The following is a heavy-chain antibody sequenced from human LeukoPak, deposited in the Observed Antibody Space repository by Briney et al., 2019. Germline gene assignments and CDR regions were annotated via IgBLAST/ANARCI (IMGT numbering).Heavy chain of an antibody. J-gene: IGHJ6*02. CDR1: GYTFTGYY. Sequence: ASVKVSCTASGYTFTGYYMHLVRQAPGQGLEWMGWINPNSGGTNYAQKFQGRVTMTRDTSISTAYMELSRLRSDDTAVYYCARVLYDILTGSYGMDVGGQGTTVTVSS. CDR2: INPNSGGT. D-gene: IGHD3-9*01. CDR3: ARVLYDILTGSYGMDV. V-gene: IGHV1-2*02.